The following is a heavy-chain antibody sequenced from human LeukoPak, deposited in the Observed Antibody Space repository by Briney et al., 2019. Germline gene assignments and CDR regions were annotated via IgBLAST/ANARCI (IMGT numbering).Heavy chain of an antibody. CDR2: INHSGST. CDR1: GGSFSGYY. Sequence: SETLSLTCAVHGGSFSGYYWSWIRQPPGKGLEWIGEINHSGSTNYNPSLKSRVTISVDTSKNQLSLKLSSVTAADTAVYYCARPYYYDSRIDPWGQGILVTVSS. D-gene: IGHD3-22*01. CDR3: ARPYYYDSRIDP. V-gene: IGHV4-34*01. J-gene: IGHJ5*02.